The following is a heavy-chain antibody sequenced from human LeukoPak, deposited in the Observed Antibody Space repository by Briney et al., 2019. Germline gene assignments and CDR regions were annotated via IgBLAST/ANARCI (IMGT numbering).Heavy chain of an antibody. D-gene: IGHD6-19*01. CDR1: GYTFTSYG. V-gene: IGHV1-18*01. CDR2: ISAYNGNT. J-gene: IGHJ4*02. CDR3: AREYSSGWYQYYFDY. Sequence: ASVKVSCKASGYTFTSYGISWVRQAPGQGLEWMGWISAYNGNTNYAQKLQGRITMTTDTSTSTAYMELRSLRSDDTAVYYCAREYSSGWYQYYFDYWGQGTLVTVSS.